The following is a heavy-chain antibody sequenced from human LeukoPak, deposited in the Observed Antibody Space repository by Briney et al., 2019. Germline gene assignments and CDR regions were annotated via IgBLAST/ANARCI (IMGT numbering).Heavy chain of an antibody. V-gene: IGHV4-31*03. J-gene: IGHJ4*02. Sequence: PSETLSLTCTVSGGSISSGGYYWSWIRQHPGKGLEWIGYIYYGGSTYYNPSLKSRVTISVDTSKNQFSLKLSSVTAADTAVYYCARGRVVGHFDYWGQGTLVTVSS. CDR2: IYYGGST. CDR1: GGSISSGGYY. D-gene: IGHD2-21*01. CDR3: ARGRVVGHFDY.